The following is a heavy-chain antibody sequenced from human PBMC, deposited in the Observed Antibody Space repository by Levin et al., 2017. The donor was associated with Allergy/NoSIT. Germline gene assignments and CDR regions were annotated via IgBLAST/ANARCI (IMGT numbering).Heavy chain of an antibody. Sequence: GESLKISCAASGFTFSSYGMHWVRQAPGKGLEWVAVIWYDGSNKYYADSVKGRFTISRDNSKNTLYMQMNSLRAEDTAVYYCAREQQWFGPKGIYYYYGMDVWGQGTTVTVSS. CDR1: GFTFSSYG. CDR3: AREQQWFGPKGIYYYYGMDV. CDR2: IWYDGSNK. J-gene: IGHJ6*02. D-gene: IGHD6-19*01. V-gene: IGHV3-33*01.